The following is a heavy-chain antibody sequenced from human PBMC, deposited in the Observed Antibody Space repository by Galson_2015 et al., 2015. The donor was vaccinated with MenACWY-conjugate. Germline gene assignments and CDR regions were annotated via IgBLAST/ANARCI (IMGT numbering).Heavy chain of an antibody. V-gene: IGHV3-74*01. Sequence: SLRLSCAASGFTFSDYCMHRVRQAPGKGLVWVSRLCGDGSGKTYAGSVKGRFSISMDNAKTTLYLQMNSLRAEDTAMYYCGRIGTPYNFGSPWGQGTLVTVSS. J-gene: IGHJ5*02. CDR2: LCGDGSGK. D-gene: IGHD1-1*01. CDR1: GFTFSDYC. CDR3: GRIGTPYNFGSP.